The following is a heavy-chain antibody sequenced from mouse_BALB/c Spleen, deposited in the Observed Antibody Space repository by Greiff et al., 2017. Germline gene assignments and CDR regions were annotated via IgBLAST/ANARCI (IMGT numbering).Heavy chain of an antibody. J-gene: IGHJ4*01. V-gene: IGHV1-14*01. CDR1: GYTFTSYV. D-gene: IGHD1-1*01. CDR3: ARNLLLLAMDY. Sequence: VQLQQSGPELVKPGASVKMSCKASGYTFTSYVMHWVKQKPGQGLEWIGYINPYNDGTKYNEKFKGKATLTSDKSSSTAYMELSSLTSEDSAVYYCARNLLLLAMDYWGQGTSVTVSS. CDR2: INPYNDGT.